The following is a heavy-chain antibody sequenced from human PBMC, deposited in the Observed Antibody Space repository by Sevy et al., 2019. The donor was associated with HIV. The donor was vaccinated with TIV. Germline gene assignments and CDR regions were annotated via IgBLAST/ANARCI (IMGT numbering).Heavy chain of an antibody. CDR1: GFTVSSNY. J-gene: IGHJ4*02. CDR3: ERSNRGSYQNGDY. V-gene: IGHV3-53*01. D-gene: IGHD1-26*01. Sequence: GGSLRLSCAASGFTVSSNYMSWVRQAPGKGLEWVSVMYSGGSTFYADSVKGRFTVSRANSKNTLYLQLNSLIAEDTAVYYCERSNRGSYQNGDYWGQGTLVTVSS. CDR2: MYSGGST.